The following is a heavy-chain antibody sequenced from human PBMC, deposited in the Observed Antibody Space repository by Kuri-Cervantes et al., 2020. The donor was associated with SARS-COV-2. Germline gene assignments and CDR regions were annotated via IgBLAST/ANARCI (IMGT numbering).Heavy chain of an antibody. V-gene: IGHV3-48*01. CDR2: ISSSSTI. CDR1: GFTFSSYS. J-gene: IGHJ4*02. CDR3: ARGRYDFDY. D-gene: IGHD3-22*01. Sequence: GGSLRLSCAASGFTFSSYSMNWVRQAPGKGLEWVSYISSSSTIYYADSVKSRFTISRDNAKNSLYLQMNSLRAEDTAVYYCARGRYDFDYWGQGTLVTVSS.